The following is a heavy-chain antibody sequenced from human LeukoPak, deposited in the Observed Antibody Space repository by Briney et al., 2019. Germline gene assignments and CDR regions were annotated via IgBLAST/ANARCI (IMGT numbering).Heavy chain of an antibody. CDR2: INPNSGGT. D-gene: IGHD3-10*01. V-gene: IGHV1-2*02. CDR1: GYTFTVYY. Sequence: ASVKVSCKASGYTFTVYYMHWVRQAPGQGLEWMGWINPNSGGTKYAQKFQGRVTMTSDTSISTAYMELSRLRSDDTAVHYCARRLGFSGSGSDYWGQGTLVTVSS. J-gene: IGHJ4*02. CDR3: ARRLGFSGSGSDY.